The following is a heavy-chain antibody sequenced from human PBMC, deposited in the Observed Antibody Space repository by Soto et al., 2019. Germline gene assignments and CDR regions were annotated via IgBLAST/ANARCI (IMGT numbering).Heavy chain of an antibody. D-gene: IGHD6-13*01. J-gene: IGHJ4*02. V-gene: IGHV4-34*01. CDR2: INHSGST. CDR1: GGSFSAYY. Sequence: QVQLQQWGAGLLKPSETLSLTCGVYGGSFSAYYWSWIRQPPGKGLEWIGEINHSGSTNYNPSLKSRVTMSVDTSKNQFSLKLSSVTAADAALYYCARGASNSSPSYWGQGTLVTVSS. CDR3: ARGASNSSPSY.